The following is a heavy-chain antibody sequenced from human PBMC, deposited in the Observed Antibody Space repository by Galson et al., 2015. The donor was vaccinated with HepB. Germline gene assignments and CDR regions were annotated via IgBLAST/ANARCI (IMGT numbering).Heavy chain of an antibody. J-gene: IGHJ5*02. CDR3: ARDHSWAAAGTSNWFDP. V-gene: IGHV1-18*04. Sequence: SVKVSCKASGYTFTSYGISWVRQAPGQGLEWVGWISTYNGNTNYAQKFQGRVTMITDTSTSTAYLELRSLLSDDTAVYYCARDHSWAAAGTSNWFDPWGRGTLVIVSS. CDR2: ISTYNGNT. D-gene: IGHD6-13*01. CDR1: GYTFTSYG.